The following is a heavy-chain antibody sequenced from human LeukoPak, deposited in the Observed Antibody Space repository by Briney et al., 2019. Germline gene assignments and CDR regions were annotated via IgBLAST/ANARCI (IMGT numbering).Heavy chain of an antibody. V-gene: IGHV3-23*01. D-gene: IGHD2-2*01. CDR1: GFTFSSFA. CDR2: IGHSGDST. CDR3: AKSPPDIVVVPAYFDY. J-gene: IGHJ4*02. Sequence: GGSLRLSCAASGFTFSSFAVSWVRQAPGQGLEWVSAIGHSGDSTYYADSVKGRFTISRDNAKNTLYLQMNSLRAEDTAVYYCAKSPPDIVVVPAYFDYWGQGTLVTVSS.